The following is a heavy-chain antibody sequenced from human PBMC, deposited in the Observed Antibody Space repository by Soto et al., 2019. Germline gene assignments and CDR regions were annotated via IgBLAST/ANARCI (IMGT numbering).Heavy chain of an antibody. CDR3: AKVQVEGYQKYYGMDV. J-gene: IGHJ6*02. CDR2: ISVSGHDT. V-gene: IGHV3-23*01. Sequence: GGSLRLSCAASGFTFTNYAFSWVRQAPGKGLEWVSTISVSGHDTYYADSVKGRFTISRDNSRDTLYLEMNSLRAEDTAVYYCAKVQVEGYQKYYGMDVWGQGTTVTLSS. CDR1: GFTFTNYA. D-gene: IGHD5-12*01.